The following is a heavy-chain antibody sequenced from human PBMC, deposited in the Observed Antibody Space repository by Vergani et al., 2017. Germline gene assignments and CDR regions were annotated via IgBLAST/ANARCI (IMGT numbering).Heavy chain of an antibody. Sequence: QVQLQESGPGLVKPSQTLSLTCSVSGDSISSGVYYWNWIRQHPGKGLEWIGYTYFTGSTHHNPSLRRRINMSVDTSKNQFSLKLNSVTAADTAMYYCARMGGYDEGDACRIGYFDSWGQGILVTVSS. CDR3: ARMGGYDEGDACRIGYFDS. CDR2: TYFTGST. D-gene: IGHD3-22*01. V-gene: IGHV4-31*03. J-gene: IGHJ4*02. CDR1: GDSISSGVYY.